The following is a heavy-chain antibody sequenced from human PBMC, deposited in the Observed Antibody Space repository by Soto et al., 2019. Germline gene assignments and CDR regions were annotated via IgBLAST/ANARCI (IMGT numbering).Heavy chain of an antibody. CDR3: ARDESATDAFDI. CDR2: IYYSGTT. J-gene: IGHJ3*02. Sequence: QVQLQESGPGLVKPSQTLSLTCTVSGGSISSGGYYWSWIRQNPGKGLEWIGYIYYSGTTNYNPSLKRRLTISVDTSKNQFSLKRNSMTAADTAVYYCARDESATDAFDIWGQGTMVTVSS. CDR1: GGSISSGGYY. D-gene: IGHD5-12*01. V-gene: IGHV4-31*03.